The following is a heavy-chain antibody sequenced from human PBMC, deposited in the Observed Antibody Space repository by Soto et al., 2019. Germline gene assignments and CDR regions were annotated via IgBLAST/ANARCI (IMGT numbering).Heavy chain of an antibody. CDR1: GASLGGFH. Sequence: SETLSLTCAIYGASLGGFHWTWLRQAPGKGLEWIGELIHGGSTNYNPSLKGRVSFSLDTSKNQFSLHLMSVTAADTAVYYCARSPLGYDYVRQTWREVGDSFDIWGRGTSVT. V-gene: IGHV4-34*12. CDR2: LIHGGST. D-gene: IGHD3-16*01. J-gene: IGHJ3*02. CDR3: ARSPLGYDYVRQTWREVGDSFDI.